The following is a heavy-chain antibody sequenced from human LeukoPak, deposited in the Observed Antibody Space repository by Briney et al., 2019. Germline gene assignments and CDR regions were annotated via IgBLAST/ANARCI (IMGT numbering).Heavy chain of an antibody. CDR2: IYYSGST. V-gene: IGHV4-31*03. Sequence: SQTLSLTCTVSGGSISSGGYYWSWIRQHPGKGLEWIGYIYYSGSTYYNPSLKSRVTISVDTSKNQFSLKLSSVTAADTAVYYCARGYCSSTSCSTFDYWGQGTLVTVSS. D-gene: IGHD2-2*01. CDR1: GGSISSGGYY. J-gene: IGHJ4*02. CDR3: ARGYCSSTSCSTFDY.